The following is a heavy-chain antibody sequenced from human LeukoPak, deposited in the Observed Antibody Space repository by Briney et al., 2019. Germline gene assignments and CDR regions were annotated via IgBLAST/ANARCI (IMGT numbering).Heavy chain of an antibody. V-gene: IGHV3-30*18. Sequence: PGGSLRLSCAASGFTFSSYGMHWVRQAPGKGLEWVAVISYDGSNKYYADSVKGRFTISRDNSKNTLYLQMNSLRAEDTAVYYCAKDEDVLRFLEWPKGAFDIWGQGTMVTVSS. CDR1: GFTFSSYG. D-gene: IGHD3-3*01. CDR2: ISYDGSNK. CDR3: AKDEDVLRFLEWPKGAFDI. J-gene: IGHJ3*02.